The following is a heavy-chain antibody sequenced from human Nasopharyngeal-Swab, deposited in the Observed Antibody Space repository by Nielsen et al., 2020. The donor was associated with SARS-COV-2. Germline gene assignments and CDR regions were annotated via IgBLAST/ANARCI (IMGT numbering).Heavy chain of an antibody. CDR1: GFTVSSNY. CDR2: IYSGGST. Sequence: GESLKISCAASGFTVSSNYMSWVRQAPGKGLEWVSVIYSGGSTYYADSVKGRFTISRDNSKNTLYLQMNSLRAEDTAVYYCAKGGSSVIAWFDPWGQGTLVTVSS. J-gene: IGHJ5*02. CDR3: AKGGSSVIAWFDP. V-gene: IGHV3-53*01. D-gene: IGHD6-6*01.